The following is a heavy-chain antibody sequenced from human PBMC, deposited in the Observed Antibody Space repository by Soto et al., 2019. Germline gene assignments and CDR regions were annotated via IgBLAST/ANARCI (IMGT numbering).Heavy chain of an antibody. D-gene: IGHD3-3*02. Sequence: VASVKVSCKVSGYTLTELSMHWVRQAPGKGLEWMGGFDPEDGETIYAQKFQGRVTITEDTSTGTAYMELSSLRSEDTAVYYCAAGPRIFGVVTIYYYYGMDVWGQGTTVTV. CDR2: FDPEDGET. CDR3: AAGPRIFGVVTIYYYYGMDV. CDR1: GYTLTELS. V-gene: IGHV1-24*01. J-gene: IGHJ6*02.